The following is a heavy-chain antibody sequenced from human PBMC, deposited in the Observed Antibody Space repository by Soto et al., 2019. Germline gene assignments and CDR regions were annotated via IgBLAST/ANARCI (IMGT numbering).Heavy chain of an antibody. CDR2: IYYSGST. V-gene: IGHV4-30-4*01. CDR1: GGSISSGDYY. CDR3: ATLPPGIVVMTLPFPS. J-gene: IGHJ4*02. Sequence: SETLSLTCTVSGGSISSGDYYWSWIRQPPGKSLEWIGYIYYSGSTYYNPSLKSRVTISVNTSKNQFSLKLSSVTAADTAVYYCATLPPGIVVMTLPFPSWGQGTLVTVSS. D-gene: IGHD2-21*02.